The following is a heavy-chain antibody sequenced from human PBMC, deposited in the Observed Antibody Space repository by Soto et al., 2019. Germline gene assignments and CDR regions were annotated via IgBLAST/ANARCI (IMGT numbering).Heavy chain of an antibody. Sequence: PGGSLRLSCAASGFSVRNYWMSWVRQAPGKGLEWVANIKQDGSEKYYVDSVKGRFTISRDNAKNSLYLQMNSLRAEDTAVFYFARDRDDSSGWYYGSAPWGKGTLVTVSS. J-gene: IGHJ5*02. CDR1: GFSVRNYW. V-gene: IGHV3-7*04. CDR3: ARDRDDSSGWYYGSAP. D-gene: IGHD6-19*01. CDR2: IKQDGSEK.